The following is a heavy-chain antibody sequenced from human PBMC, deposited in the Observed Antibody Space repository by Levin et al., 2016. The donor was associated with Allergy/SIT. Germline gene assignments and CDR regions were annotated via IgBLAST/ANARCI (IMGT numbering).Heavy chain of an antibody. CDR2: IYYSGST. V-gene: IGHV4-59*01. D-gene: IGHD1-1*01. CDR3: VRGPGTTRGFWFDP. Sequence: SETLSLTCTVSGGSISNYYWNWIRQPPGKGLEWIGYIYYSGSTNYNPSLKTRVTISVDTSKNQFSLNLNSVTAADTAVYYCVRGPGTTRGFWFDPWGQGTLVTVSS. CDR1: GGSISNYY. J-gene: IGHJ5*02.